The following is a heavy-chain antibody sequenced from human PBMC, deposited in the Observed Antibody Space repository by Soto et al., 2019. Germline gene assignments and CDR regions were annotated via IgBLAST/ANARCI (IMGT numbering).Heavy chain of an antibody. J-gene: IGHJ4*02. CDR3: ARVPRIAVAGTFDY. Sequence: ASVKVSCKASGYTLTTHAIHWVRQAPGQGLEWMGWIYAGDGNTKYSQKFQGRVTITTDTSASTAYMELSSLRSEDTAVYYCARVPRIAVAGTFDYWGQGTLVTVSS. V-gene: IGHV1-3*01. CDR1: GYTLTTHA. D-gene: IGHD6-19*01. CDR2: IYAGDGNT.